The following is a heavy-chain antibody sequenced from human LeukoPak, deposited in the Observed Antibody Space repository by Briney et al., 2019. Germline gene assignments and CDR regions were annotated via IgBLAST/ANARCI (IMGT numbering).Heavy chain of an antibody. V-gene: IGHV4-39*01. Sequence: KPSETLSLTCTVSGGSISSSSYYWGWIRQPPGKGLEWIGSIYYSGSTYYNPSLKSRVTISVDTSKNQFSLKLSSVTAADTAVYYCARPIEGRHGSGSLWYYFDYWGQGTLVTVSS. J-gene: IGHJ4*02. CDR2: IYYSGST. CDR1: GGSISSSSYY. D-gene: IGHD3-10*01. CDR3: ARPIEGRHGSGSLWYYFDY.